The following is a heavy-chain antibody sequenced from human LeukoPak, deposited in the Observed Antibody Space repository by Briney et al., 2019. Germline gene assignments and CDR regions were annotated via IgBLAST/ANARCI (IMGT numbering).Heavy chain of an antibody. J-gene: IGHJ4*02. CDR3: ARDRTTVTIFDY. CDR2: INPNSGGT. Sequence: ASVKVSCKASGYTFTSYGISWVRQAPGQGLEWMGWINPNSGGTNYAQKFQGRVTMTWDTSISTAYMELSRLRSDDTAVYYCARDRTTVTIFDYWGQGTLVTVSS. D-gene: IGHD4-11*01. CDR1: GYTFTSYG. V-gene: IGHV1-2*02.